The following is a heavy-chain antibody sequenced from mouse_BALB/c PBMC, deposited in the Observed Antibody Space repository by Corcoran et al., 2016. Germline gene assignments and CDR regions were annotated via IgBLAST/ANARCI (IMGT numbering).Heavy chain of an antibody. V-gene: IGHV9-3-1*01. CDR2: INTYTGEP. Sequence: QIQLVQSGPELKKPGETVKISCKASGYTFTNYGMNWVKQAPGKGLKWMGWINTYTGEPTYADDFKGRFAFSLETSASTAYLQISNLKSEDTATYFCTREPYAMDYWVQGTSVTVSS. D-gene: IGHD6-1*01. CDR1: GYTFTNYG. CDR3: TREPYAMDY. J-gene: IGHJ4*01.